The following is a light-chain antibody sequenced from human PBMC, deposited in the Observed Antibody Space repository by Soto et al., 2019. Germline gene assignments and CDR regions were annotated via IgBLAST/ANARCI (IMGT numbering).Light chain of an antibody. CDR1: SSDVGGYDY. J-gene: IGLJ1*01. Sequence: QSALTQPPSASGSPGQSVNISCTGTSSDVGGYDYVSWYQQHPGKAPKLMIYEVTIRPSGVSDRFSGSKSGNTASLTVSGLQAEDEADYYCSSYTGGNPSYVFGTGTKV. V-gene: IGLV2-8*01. CDR2: EVT. CDR3: SSYTGGNPSYV.